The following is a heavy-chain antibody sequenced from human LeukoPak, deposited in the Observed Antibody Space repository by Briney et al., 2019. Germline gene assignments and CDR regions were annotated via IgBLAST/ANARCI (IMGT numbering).Heavy chain of an antibody. CDR2: ISAYHGNI. V-gene: IGHV1-18*01. J-gene: IGHJ4*02. CDR1: GYTFTSYG. D-gene: IGHD4-17*01. Sequence: ASVKVSCKASGYTFTSYGISWVRQAPGQRLEWMGWISAYHGNINYAQKFQGRVTMTTDTSTSTAYMELRSLRSDDTAMYYCARGVTTSFDYWGQGTLVTVSS. CDR3: ARGVTTSFDY.